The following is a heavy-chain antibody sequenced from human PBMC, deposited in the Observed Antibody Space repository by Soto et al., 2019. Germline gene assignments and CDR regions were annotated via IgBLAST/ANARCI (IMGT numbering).Heavy chain of an antibody. CDR3: ARGMTPPGAPAWYYFDS. CDR1: GYSISSGYY. D-gene: IGHD2-8*02. J-gene: IGHJ4*02. Sequence: SETLSLTCAVSGYSISSGYYWCCIRQPAGKGLEWIGRFSLSGTTNYNPSLRSRVTMSADVSKNQFSLRLTSVTAADTALYYCARGMTPPGAPAWYYFDSWGQGTLVTVSS. V-gene: IGHV4-38-2*01. CDR2: FSLSGTT.